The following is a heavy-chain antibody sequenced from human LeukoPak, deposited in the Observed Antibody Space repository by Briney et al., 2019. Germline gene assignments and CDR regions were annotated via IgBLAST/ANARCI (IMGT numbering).Heavy chain of an antibody. Sequence: ASVKVSCKASGYTFTNYYIHWVRQAPGQGLEWMGVINPSGGSTTYAQKFQGRVTMTRDMSTSTVYMELSSLRSEDTAVYYCGRDLNRSGYTREGRFDPWGQGTLVTVSS. CDR3: GRDLNRSGYTREGRFDP. CDR2: INPSGGST. D-gene: IGHD3-22*01. V-gene: IGHV1-46*01. CDR1: GYTFTNYY. J-gene: IGHJ5*02.